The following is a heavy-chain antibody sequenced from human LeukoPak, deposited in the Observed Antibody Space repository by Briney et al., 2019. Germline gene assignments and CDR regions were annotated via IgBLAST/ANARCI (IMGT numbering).Heavy chain of an antibody. J-gene: IGHJ4*02. D-gene: IGHD3-22*01. CDR2: IIPIFGTA. CDR1: GGTFSSYA. CDR3: TTYYYDSSGYYRVDY. Sequence: SVKVSCKASGGTFSSYAISWVRQAPRQGLEWMGGIIPIFGTANYAQKFQGRVTITTDESTSTAYMELSSLRSEDTAVYYCTTYYYDSSGYYRVDYWGQGTLVTVSS. V-gene: IGHV1-69*05.